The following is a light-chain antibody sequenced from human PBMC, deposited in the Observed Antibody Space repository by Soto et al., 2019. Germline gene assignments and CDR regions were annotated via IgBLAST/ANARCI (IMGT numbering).Light chain of an antibody. V-gene: IGKV1-27*01. CDR3: QKYDGVPWT. CDR2: TAS. CDR1: QGISHY. Sequence: DIQMTQSPSSLSASVGDRVTITCRASQGISHYLAWYQQRPGKVPRLLIHTASTLQSGVSSRFSGSGSGTEFTLTISSLQAEDVATYYCQKYDGVPWTFGRGTKVGIK. J-gene: IGKJ1*01.